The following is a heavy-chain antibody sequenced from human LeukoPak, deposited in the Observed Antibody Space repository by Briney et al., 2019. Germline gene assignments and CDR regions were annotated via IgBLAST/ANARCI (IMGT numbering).Heavy chain of an antibody. CDR1: GGSISSGSYY. V-gene: IGHV4-61*01. CDR3: ARGESSASNWFDP. CDR2: IYYSGST. J-gene: IGHJ5*02. D-gene: IGHD3-22*01. Sequence: SETLSLTCTVSGGSISSGSYYWNWIRQPPGRGLEWIGYIYYSGSTNYNPSLKSRVTISVDASKNQFSLKVSSVTAADTAVYYCARGESSASNWFDPWGQGTLVTVSS.